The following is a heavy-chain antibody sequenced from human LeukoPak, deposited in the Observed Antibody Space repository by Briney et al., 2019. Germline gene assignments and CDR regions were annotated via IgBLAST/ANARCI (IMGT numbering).Heavy chain of an antibody. V-gene: IGHV3-48*03. J-gene: IGHJ6*04. D-gene: IGHD3-10*02. CDR2: IGSSGSTI. CDR1: GFTFSAYE. CDR3: AELGITMIGGV. Sequence: GGSLRLSCAASGFTFSAYEMNWVRQAPGKGLEWVSYIGSSGSTIYYADSVKGRFTISRDNAKNSLYLQMNSLRAEDTAVYYCAELGITMIGGVWGKGTTVTISS.